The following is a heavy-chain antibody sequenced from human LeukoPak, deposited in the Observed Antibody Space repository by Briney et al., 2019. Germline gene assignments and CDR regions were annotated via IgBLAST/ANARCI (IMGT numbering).Heavy chain of an antibody. CDR1: GITFSSLW. Sequence: GGSLRLSCAASGITFSSLWMSWFRQAPGKGLEWVADIKHDGTEEHYVASVKGRFTIFRDNAKLYLQMNSLRAEDTAMYYCAGGQGWHFDLWGRGTLITVSS. CDR3: AGGQGWHFDL. J-gene: IGHJ2*01. V-gene: IGHV3-7*01. D-gene: IGHD2-15*01. CDR2: IKHDGTEE.